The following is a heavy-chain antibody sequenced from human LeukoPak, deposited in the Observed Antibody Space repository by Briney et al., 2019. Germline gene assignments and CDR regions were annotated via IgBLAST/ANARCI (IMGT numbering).Heavy chain of an antibody. J-gene: IGHJ4*02. CDR3: ATSPVYSSSGHFDY. V-gene: IGHV3-23*01. D-gene: IGHD6-6*01. Sequence: GGSLRLSCAASGFTFSSYAMSWVRQAPGKGLEWVSAISSSGGSTYYADSVKGRFTISRDNSKNTLYLQMNSLRAEDTAVYYCATSPVYSSSGHFDYWGQGTLVTVSS. CDR2: ISSSGGST. CDR1: GFTFSSYA.